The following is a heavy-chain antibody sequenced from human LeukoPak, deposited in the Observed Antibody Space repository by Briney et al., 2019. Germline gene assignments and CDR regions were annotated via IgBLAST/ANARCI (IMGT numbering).Heavy chain of an antibody. J-gene: IGHJ4*02. Sequence: PSETLSLTCTVSGGSISSSSHYWGWIRQPPGKGLEWIGSIYYSGSTYYNPSVKSRVTLSLDTSKNQFSLKLSSVTAADTAVYYCARLSHYSDSSGYYLGSYYFDSWGQGTLVTVSS. CDR1: GGSISSSSHY. CDR3: ARLSHYSDSSGYYLGSYYFDS. D-gene: IGHD3-22*01. CDR2: IYYSGST. V-gene: IGHV4-39*01.